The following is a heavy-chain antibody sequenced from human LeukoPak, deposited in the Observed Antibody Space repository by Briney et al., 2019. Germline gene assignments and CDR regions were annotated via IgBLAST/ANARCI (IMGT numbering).Heavy chain of an antibody. J-gene: IGHJ4*02. CDR3: AKLGAVASHIDY. CDR1: GFTFSSYE. D-gene: IGHD6-19*01. V-gene: IGHV3-48*03. CDR2: ISSSGSTI. Sequence: PGGSLRLSCAASGFTFSSYEMNWVRQAPGKGLEWVSYISSSGSTIYYADSVKGRFTISRDNAKNSLYLQMNSLRAEDTAVYYCAKLGAVASHIDYWGQGTLVTVSS.